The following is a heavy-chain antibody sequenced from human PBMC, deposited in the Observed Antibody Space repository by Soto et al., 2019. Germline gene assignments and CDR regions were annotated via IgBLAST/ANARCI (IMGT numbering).Heavy chain of an antibody. J-gene: IGHJ5*02. CDR2: ISSSSTTI. Sequence: HPGGSLRLSCAASGLTFSSYSMNWVRQAPGKGLEWLSYISSSSTTIYYADSVKGRFTISRDNAKNSLYLQMNSLRDEDTAVYYCAGEFDPWGQGTLVTVSS. V-gene: IGHV3-48*02. CDR1: GLTFSSYS. CDR3: AGEFDP.